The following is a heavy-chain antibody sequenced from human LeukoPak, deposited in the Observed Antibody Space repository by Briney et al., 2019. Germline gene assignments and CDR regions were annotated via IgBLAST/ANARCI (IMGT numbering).Heavy chain of an antibody. CDR2: IYYSGST. CDR1: GGSISSSSYY. V-gene: IGHV4-39*07. D-gene: IGHD3-9*01. Sequence: SETLSLTCTVSGGSISSSSYYWGWIRQPPGKGLEWIGGIYYSGSTYYNPSLKSRVTISVDTSKNQFSLKLSSVTAADTAVYYCAREYDILTGYSVARNDYWGQGTLVTVSS. J-gene: IGHJ4*02. CDR3: AREYDILTGYSVARNDY.